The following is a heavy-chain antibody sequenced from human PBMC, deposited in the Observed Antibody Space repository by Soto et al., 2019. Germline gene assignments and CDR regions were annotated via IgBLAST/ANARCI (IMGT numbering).Heavy chain of an antibody. J-gene: IGHJ4*02. CDR3: ARTSSGWYNY. D-gene: IGHD6-19*01. CDR2: ISSSSSTI. Sequence: EVQLVESGGGLVQPGGSLRLSCAASGFTFSSYSMNWVRQAPGKGLEWVSYISSSSSTINYADSVKGRFTISRDNAKNSLYLQMNSLRAEDTAVYYCARTSSGWYNYWGQGTLVTVSS. CDR1: GFTFSSYS. V-gene: IGHV3-48*01.